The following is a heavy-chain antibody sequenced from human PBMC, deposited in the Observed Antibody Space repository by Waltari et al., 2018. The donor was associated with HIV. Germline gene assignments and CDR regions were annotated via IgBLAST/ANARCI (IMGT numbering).Heavy chain of an antibody. CDR2: YYYSERT. D-gene: IGHD3-3*01. Sequence: QLQLQESGPGLVKPSETLSLTCTVSGGSISSSSYYWGWISQHPGKGLEWVGSYYYSERTYYSTSLKSRVTISIDTSKNQFSLKLSSVTAADTAIYFCARGDELYFDFWSGYVFDPWGQGTLVTVSS. CDR3: ARGDELYFDFWSGYVFDP. V-gene: IGHV4-39*07. J-gene: IGHJ5*02. CDR1: GGSISSSSYY.